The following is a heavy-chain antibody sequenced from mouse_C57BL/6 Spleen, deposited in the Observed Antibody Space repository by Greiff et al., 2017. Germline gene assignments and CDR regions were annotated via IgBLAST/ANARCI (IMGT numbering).Heavy chain of an antibody. V-gene: IGHV1-62-2*01. CDR3: ARRQYYYGSSYEGGAMDY. Sequence: VQLQQSGAELVKPGASVKLSCKASGYTFTEYTIHWVKQRSGPGLEWIGWFYPGCGSIKYNEKFKDKATLTADKASSPVYMELSRLTSEDSAVYFCARRQYYYGSSYEGGAMDYWGQGTSVTVSS. CDR1: GYTFTEYT. CDR2: FYPGCGSI. D-gene: IGHD1-1*01. J-gene: IGHJ4*01.